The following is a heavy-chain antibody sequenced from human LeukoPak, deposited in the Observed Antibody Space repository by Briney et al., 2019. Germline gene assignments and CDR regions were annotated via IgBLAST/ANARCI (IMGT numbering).Heavy chain of an antibody. CDR3: ARGGYYDSSGYYPFDY. CDR2: IYYSGST. V-gene: IGHV4-31*03. CDR1: GGSISSGGYY. J-gene: IGHJ4*02. Sequence: SETLSLTCTVSGGSISSGGYYWSWIRQHPGKGLEWIGSIYYSGSTYYNPSLKSRVTISVDTSKNQFSLKLSSVTAADTAVYYCARGGYYDSSGYYPFDYWGQGTLVTVSS. D-gene: IGHD3-22*01.